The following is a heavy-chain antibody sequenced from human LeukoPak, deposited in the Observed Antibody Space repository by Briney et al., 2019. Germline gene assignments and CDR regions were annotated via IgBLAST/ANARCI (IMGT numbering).Heavy chain of an antibody. CDR2: IIPILGIA. CDR1: GGTFSSYA. J-gene: IGHJ4*02. V-gene: IGHV1-69*04. D-gene: IGHD3-22*01. Sequence: GASVKVSCKASGGTFSSYAISWVRQAPGQWLEWMGRIIPILGIANYAQKFQGRVTITADKSTSTAYMELSSLRSEDTAVYYCARAPGGYSIPMVSFDYWGQGTLVTVSS. CDR3: ARAPGGYSIPMVSFDY.